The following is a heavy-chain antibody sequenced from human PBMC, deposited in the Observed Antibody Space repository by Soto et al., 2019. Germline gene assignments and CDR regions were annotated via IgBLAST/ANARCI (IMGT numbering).Heavy chain of an antibody. D-gene: IGHD6-13*01. V-gene: IGHV4-39*01. CDR2: IYYSGST. CDR3: ARPGGSSSWYPYYYYMDV. J-gene: IGHJ6*03. CDR1: GGSISSSSYY. Sequence: SETLSLTCTVSGGSISSSSYYWGWIRQPPGKGLEWIGSIYYSGSTYYNPALKGQVTISVYTSKTQFSLKLSFVTAADTAVYYCARPGGSSSWYPYYYYMDVWGKGTTVTVSS.